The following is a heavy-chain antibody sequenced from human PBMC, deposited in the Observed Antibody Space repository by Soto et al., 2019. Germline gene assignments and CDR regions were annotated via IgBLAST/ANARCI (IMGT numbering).Heavy chain of an antibody. Sequence: QVQLVQSGAEVKKPGASVKVSCKASGYTFTSYDINWVRQATGQGLEWMGWMNPNSGNTGYAQNFQGRVTMTRNTSISTDYMELSSMRAEDTAVYYCARDSPDYGDTWGQGALVTVSS. CDR3: ARDSPDYGDT. CDR1: GYTFTSYD. CDR2: MNPNSGNT. V-gene: IGHV1-8*01. J-gene: IGHJ5*02. D-gene: IGHD4-17*01.